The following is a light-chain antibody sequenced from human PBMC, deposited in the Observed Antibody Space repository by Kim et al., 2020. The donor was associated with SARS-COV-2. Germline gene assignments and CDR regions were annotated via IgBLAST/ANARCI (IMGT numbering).Light chain of an antibody. J-gene: IGKJ1*01. V-gene: IGKV1-5*03. CDR2: KAS. CDR3: QQYNNYPWT. CDR1: QSISSW. Sequence: ASVGDRVTITCRASQSISSWLAWYQQKPGKAPKLLIYKASSLESGVPSRFSGSGSGTEFTLTISSLQPDDFATYYCQQYNNYPWTFGQGTKVDIK.